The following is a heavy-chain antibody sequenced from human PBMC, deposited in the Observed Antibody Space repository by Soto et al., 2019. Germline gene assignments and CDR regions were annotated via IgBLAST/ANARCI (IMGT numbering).Heavy chain of an antibody. CDR1: GFICSSYD. Sequence: GGSLRLSCAASGFICSSYDMSWVRQAPGKGLEWVSTILVGGSTHYPDSVKGRFAILGDSAKNSLFLRVDSLRAEDTAVYYCAAYNTSRHAAFDIWGQGTLVTVSS. J-gene: IGHJ3*02. V-gene: IGHV3-21*06. D-gene: IGHD6-6*01. CDR2: ILVGGST. CDR3: AAYNTSRHAAFDI.